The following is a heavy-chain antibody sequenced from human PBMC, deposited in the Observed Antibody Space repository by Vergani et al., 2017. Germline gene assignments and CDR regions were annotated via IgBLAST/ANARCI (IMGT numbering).Heavy chain of an antibody. CDR2: ISYDGSNK. CDR3: ARGGSEQWLLNY. J-gene: IGHJ4*02. CDR1: GFTFSSYA. D-gene: IGHD6-19*01. Sequence: QVQLVESGGGVVQPGRSLSLSCAASGFTFSSYAMHWVRQAPGKGLEWVAVISYDGSNKYYADSVKGRFTISRDNSKNTLYLQMNSLRAEDTAVYYCARGGSEQWLLNYWGQGTLVTVSS. V-gene: IGHV3-30-3*01.